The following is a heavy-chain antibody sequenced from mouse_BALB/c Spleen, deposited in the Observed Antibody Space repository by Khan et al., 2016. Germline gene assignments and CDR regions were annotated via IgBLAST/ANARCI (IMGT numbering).Heavy chain of an antibody. J-gene: IGHJ4*01. CDR2: INPGSGGT. CDR3: ARYDGYYYAMDY. V-gene: IGHV1-54*01. CDR1: GYAFTNYL. Sequence: VQLQESGAELVRPGTSVKVSCKASGYAFTNYLIEWVKQRPGQGLEWIGVINPGSGGTNYNEKFKGKATLTADKSSSTAYMQLSSLTSDDSAVYCCARYDGYYYAMDYWGQGTSVTVSS. D-gene: IGHD2-3*01.